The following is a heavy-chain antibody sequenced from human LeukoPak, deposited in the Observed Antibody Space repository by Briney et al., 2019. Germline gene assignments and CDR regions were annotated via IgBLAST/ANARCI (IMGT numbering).Heavy chain of an antibody. CDR1: GGSISSYY. Sequence: PSETLPLTCTVSGGSISSYYWSWIRQPAGKGLEWIGRIYTSGSTNYNPSLKSRVTMSVDTSKNQFSLKLSSVTAADTAVYYCARGGVTYYYDSSGFPAAFDIWGQGTMVTVSS. CDR3: ARGGVTYYYDSSGFPAAFDI. D-gene: IGHD3-22*01. V-gene: IGHV4-4*07. CDR2: IYTSGST. J-gene: IGHJ3*02.